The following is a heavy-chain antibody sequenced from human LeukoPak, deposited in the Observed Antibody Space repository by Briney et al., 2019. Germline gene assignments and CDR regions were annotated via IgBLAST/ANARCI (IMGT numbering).Heavy chain of an antibody. CDR3: AREELEPSAHPFDP. Sequence: PGGPLRLSCAAPGITFSGHWMHWVRQTPGKGLVWVSRINGDGSSTAYADSVKGRFTISRDNAKNTVYLQMNSLRVDDTAVYYCAREELEPSAHPFDPWGQGTLVTVSP. J-gene: IGHJ5*02. CDR1: GITFSGHW. CDR2: INGDGSST. V-gene: IGHV3-74*03. D-gene: IGHD1-7*01.